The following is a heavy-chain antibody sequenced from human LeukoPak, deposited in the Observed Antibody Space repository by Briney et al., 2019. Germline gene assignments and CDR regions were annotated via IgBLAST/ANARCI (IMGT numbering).Heavy chain of an antibody. CDR3: AGPATPTYSIGAFDI. CDR1: GGSISSSSYY. V-gene: IGHV4-39*01. Sequence: SETLSLTCTVSGGSISSSSYYWGWIRQPPGKGLEWIGSIYYSGSTYYNPSLKSRVTISVDTSKNQFSLKLSSVTAADTAVYYCAGPATPTYSIGAFDIWGQGTMVTVSS. CDR2: IYYSGST. D-gene: IGHD2-15*01. J-gene: IGHJ3*02.